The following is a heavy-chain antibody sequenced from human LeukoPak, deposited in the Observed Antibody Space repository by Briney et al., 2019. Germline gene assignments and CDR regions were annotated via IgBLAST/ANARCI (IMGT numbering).Heavy chain of an antibody. D-gene: IGHD6-19*01. CDR2: SYYSGTT. CDR3: ARHTYSSGWYATPIDY. Sequence: SETPSLTCTVSGGSISSSAYYWGWIRQPPGKGLEWIGSSYYSGTTYYNPSLQSRVTISVDTSKNQFSLKLNSGTAADTAIYYCARHTYSSGWYATPIDYWGQGTLVTVSS. V-gene: IGHV4-39*01. CDR1: GGSISSSAYY. J-gene: IGHJ4*02.